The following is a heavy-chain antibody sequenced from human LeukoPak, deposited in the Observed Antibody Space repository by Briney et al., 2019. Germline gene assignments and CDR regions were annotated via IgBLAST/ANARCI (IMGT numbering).Heavy chain of an antibody. V-gene: IGHV3-7*02. CDR2: IKQGGSEN. J-gene: IGHJ4*02. CDR1: GFSFSTFW. D-gene: IGHD3-3*01. CDR3: ARAWRGSYVFDY. Sequence: GGSLRLSCAASGFSFSTFWMSWVRQAPGRGLEWVANIKQGGSENYYVDSVKGRFTISRDNAKNSLYLQMSSLRAEDTAVYYCARAWRGSYVFDYWGQGTLVTVSS.